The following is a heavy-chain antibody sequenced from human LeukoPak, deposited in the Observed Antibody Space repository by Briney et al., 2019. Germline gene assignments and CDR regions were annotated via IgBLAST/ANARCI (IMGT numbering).Heavy chain of an antibody. D-gene: IGHD2-2*01. J-gene: IGHJ3*02. V-gene: IGHV3-74*01. Sequence: GGSLRLSCAASGFTFSSYWMDWVRQAPGEGLVWVSRINSDGGSTSYAASVKGQFSISRDNAKNTLYLQMNSLRAEDTAVYYCARDLDIVVVPAAISGAFDIWGQGTMVTVSS. CDR3: ARDLDIVVVPAAISGAFDI. CDR1: GFTFSSYW. CDR2: INSDGGST.